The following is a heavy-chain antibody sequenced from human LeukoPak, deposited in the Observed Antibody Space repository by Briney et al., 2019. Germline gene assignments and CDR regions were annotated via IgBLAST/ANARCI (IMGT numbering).Heavy chain of an antibody. Sequence: GGSLRLSCAASEFTLSRYCMSGVRQARGKGVEWVANIKQEGSEKNYVDSVRGRFTISRDNARNSLHLQMNSLRAEATAVFYCARGGSYALDAFDIWGQGTMVTVSS. J-gene: IGHJ3*02. V-gene: IGHV3-7*05. CDR1: EFTLSRYC. CDR2: IKQEGSEK. CDR3: ARGGSYALDAFDI. D-gene: IGHD3-16*01.